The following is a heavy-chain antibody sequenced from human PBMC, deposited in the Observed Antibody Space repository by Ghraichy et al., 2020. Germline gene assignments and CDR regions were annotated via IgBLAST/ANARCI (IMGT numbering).Heavy chain of an antibody. Sequence: SVKVSCKASGGTFSSYAISWVRQAPGQGLEWMGGIIPIFGTANYAQKFQGRVTITADESTSTAYMELSSLRSEDTAVYYCARTVVPAAMGYYYYYYYMDVWGKGTTVTVSS. CDR1: GGTFSSYA. CDR3: ARTVVPAAMGYYYYYYYMDV. D-gene: IGHD2-2*01. CDR2: IIPIFGTA. J-gene: IGHJ6*03. V-gene: IGHV1-69*13.